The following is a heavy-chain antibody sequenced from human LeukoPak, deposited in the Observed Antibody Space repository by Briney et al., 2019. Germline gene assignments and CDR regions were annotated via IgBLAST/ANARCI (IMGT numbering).Heavy chain of an antibody. V-gene: IGHV3-7*01. CDR3: ARDQG. Sequence: GGSLRLSCAASGFTFTNYWMSWVRQAPGKGLEWVANIKEDGSEKYYVDSVKGRITISRDNAKNSLYLQMNSLRAEDTAVYYCARDQGWGQGTLVTVSS. CDR1: GFTFTNYW. CDR2: IKEDGSEK. J-gene: IGHJ4*02.